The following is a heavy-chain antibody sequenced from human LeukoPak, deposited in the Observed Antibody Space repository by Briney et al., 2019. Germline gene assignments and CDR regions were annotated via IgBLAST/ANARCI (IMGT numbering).Heavy chain of an antibody. Sequence: SETLSLTYAVYGGSFSGYYWSWIRQPPGKGLEWIGEINHSGSTNYNPSLKSRVTISVDTSKNQFSLKLSSVTAADTAVYYCARGGGDFWSGYFVPNWYFDLWGRGTLVTVSS. J-gene: IGHJ2*01. CDR2: INHSGST. V-gene: IGHV4-34*01. D-gene: IGHD3-3*01. CDR1: GGSFSGYY. CDR3: ARGGGDFWSGYFVPNWYFDL.